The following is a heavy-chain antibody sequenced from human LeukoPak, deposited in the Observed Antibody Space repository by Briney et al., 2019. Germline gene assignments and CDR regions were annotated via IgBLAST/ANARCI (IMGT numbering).Heavy chain of an antibody. J-gene: IGHJ6*02. V-gene: IGHV7-4-1*02. Sequence: ASVKVSCKASGYSFTSHALNWLRQAPGQGPEWIGWLNTNTGNPTYAQGFTGRFVFSLDTSVSTAYLQISSLKAEDTAVYYCARTFDDYYGMDVWGQGTTVTVSS. D-gene: IGHD3-9*01. CDR1: GYSFTSHA. CDR3: ARTFDDYYGMDV. CDR2: LNTNTGNP.